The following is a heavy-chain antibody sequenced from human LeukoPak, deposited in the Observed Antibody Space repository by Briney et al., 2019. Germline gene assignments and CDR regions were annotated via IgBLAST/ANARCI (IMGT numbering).Heavy chain of an antibody. D-gene: IGHD6-13*01. CDR3: ARGEQQLVYFDY. Sequence: ASVKVSCKASGYAFTGYYMHWVRRAPGQGLEWMGWINPNSGGTNYAQKFQGRVTMTRDTSISTAYMELSRLISDDTAVYYCARGEQQLVYFDYWGQGTLVTVSS. CDR2: INPNSGGT. V-gene: IGHV1-2*02. J-gene: IGHJ4*02. CDR1: GYAFTGYY.